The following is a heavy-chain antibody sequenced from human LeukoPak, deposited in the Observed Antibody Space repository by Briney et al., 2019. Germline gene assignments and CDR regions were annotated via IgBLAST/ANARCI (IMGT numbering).Heavy chain of an antibody. V-gene: IGHV4-59*01. CDR2: IYYSGST. CDR1: GGSINNYY. D-gene: IGHD3-10*01. CDR3: ATAGPISGRHNYFDS. J-gene: IGHJ4*02. Sequence: PSETLSLTCSASGGSINNYYWSWIRQPPGKGLEYIGYIYYSGSTNYNPSLKSRVTISVDTSKNQFSLKLTSVTAADTAVYYCATAGPISGRHNYFDSWGQGTLVTVSS.